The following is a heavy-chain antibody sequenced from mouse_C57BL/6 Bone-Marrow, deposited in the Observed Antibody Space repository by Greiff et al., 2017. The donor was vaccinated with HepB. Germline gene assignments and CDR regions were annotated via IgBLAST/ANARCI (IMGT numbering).Heavy chain of an antibody. CDR2: IDPEDGET. J-gene: IGHJ3*01. V-gene: IGHV14-2*01. D-gene: IGHD2-4*01. CDR1: GFNIKDYY. CDR3: ARYPSPVYYDYLFAY. Sequence: VQLQQPGAELVKPGASVKMSCTASGFNIKDYYMHWVKQRTEQGLEWIGRIDPEDGETKYAPKFQGKATITADTSSNTAYLQLSSLTSEDTAVYYCARYPSPVYYDYLFAYWGQGTLVTVSA.